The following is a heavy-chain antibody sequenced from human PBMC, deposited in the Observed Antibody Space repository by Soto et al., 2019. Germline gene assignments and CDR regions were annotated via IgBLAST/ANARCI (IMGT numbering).Heavy chain of an antibody. D-gene: IGHD2-2*01. CDR2: NFYSGPS. CDR3: VGRKSEEDCSSGSCYFTH. Sequence: SETLSLTCSVSGGSISTSNYCWGWIRQPPGKGREWIGSNFYSGPSYYNPSLKSRVTVSVDTSRDQFSLNLSSVTAADTAVYYCVGRKSEEDCSSGSCYFTHWGQGTLVTVSS. V-gene: IGHV4-39*01. CDR1: GGSISTSNYC. J-gene: IGHJ4*02.